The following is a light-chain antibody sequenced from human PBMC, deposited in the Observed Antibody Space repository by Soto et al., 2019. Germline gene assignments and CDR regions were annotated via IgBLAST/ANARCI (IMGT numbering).Light chain of an antibody. CDR1: QGISSY. CDR3: QQLNSLWT. V-gene: IGKV1-9*01. Sequence: IQLTQSPSSLSASVGDRVTITCRASQGISSYLAWYQQKPGKAPKLLIYTASTLQSGVPSRFSGSGSGTDFTLTISSLQSEDFATYYCQQLNSLWTFGQGTKV. J-gene: IGKJ1*01. CDR2: TAS.